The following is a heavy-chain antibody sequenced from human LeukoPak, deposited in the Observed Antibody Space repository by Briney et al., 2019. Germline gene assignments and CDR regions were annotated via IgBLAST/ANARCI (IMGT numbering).Heavy chain of an antibody. CDR3: ARDIPTNYDSSGNHNLYFDL. V-gene: IGHV1-46*01. J-gene: IGHJ2*01. CDR2: INPGRGST. Sequence: ASVKVSCKSSGYTFITYYMHWLRQAPGQGLEWMGIINPGRGSTSYAQKFQGRVTMTRDMSTSTVYMELSSLRSEDTAVYYCARDIPTNYDSSGNHNLYFDLWGRGTLVTVSS. D-gene: IGHD3-22*01. CDR1: GYTFITYY.